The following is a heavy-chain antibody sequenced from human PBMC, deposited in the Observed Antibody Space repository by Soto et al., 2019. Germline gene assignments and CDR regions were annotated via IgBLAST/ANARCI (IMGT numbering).Heavy chain of an antibody. CDR1: GFTFSSYG. CDR3: AKDRFRIAVAAPFDY. CDR2: ISYDGSNK. D-gene: IGHD6-19*01. J-gene: IGHJ4*02. V-gene: IGHV3-30*18. Sequence: QVQLVESGGGEVQPGRSLRLSCAASGFTFSSYGMHWVRQAPGKGLEWVAVISYDGSNKYYADSVKGRFTISRDNSKNTLYLQMNSLRAEDTAVYYCAKDRFRIAVAAPFDYWGQGTLVTVSS.